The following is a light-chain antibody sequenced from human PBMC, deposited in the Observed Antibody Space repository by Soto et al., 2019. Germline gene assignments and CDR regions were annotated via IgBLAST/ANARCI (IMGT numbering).Light chain of an antibody. CDR1: SSDVGGYNY. Sequence: QSALTQPASVSASPGQSITISCTGTSSDVGGYNYVSWYQQYPGKAPKVIIYEINNRPSGVSDRFSGSKSGNTASLTISGLQAEDEADYYCCSYTRSTPVFFGGGTKVTVL. J-gene: IGLJ2*01. CDR2: EIN. CDR3: CSYTRSTPVF. V-gene: IGLV2-14*01.